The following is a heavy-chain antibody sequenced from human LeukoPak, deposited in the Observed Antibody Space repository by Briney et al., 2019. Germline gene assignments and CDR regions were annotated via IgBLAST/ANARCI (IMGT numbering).Heavy chain of an antibody. CDR3: AKDRLGGMITFGGVIAD. J-gene: IGHJ4*02. D-gene: IGHD3-16*02. CDR1: GFTVSTNS. CDR2: IYSGVT. Sequence: GGSLRLSCAVSGFTVSTNSMSWVRQAPGKGLEWVSFIYSGVTHYSDSVKGRFTTSRDNPKNTLYLQMNSLRAEDTAVYYCAKDRLGGMITFGGVIADWGQGTLVTVSS. V-gene: IGHV3-53*01.